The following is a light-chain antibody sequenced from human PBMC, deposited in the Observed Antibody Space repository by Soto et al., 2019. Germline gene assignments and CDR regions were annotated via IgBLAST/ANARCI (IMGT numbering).Light chain of an antibody. CDR3: QQYNSYPYT. CDR2: KAS. Sequence: DIQMTQSPSTLSASVGDRVTITCRASQSISSWLAWYQQKPGKAPNLLIYKASRLESGVPSRFSGSGSGTEFTLTISSLQPDDFATYYCQQYNSYPYTFGQGTKLEI. J-gene: IGKJ2*01. V-gene: IGKV1-5*03. CDR1: QSISSW.